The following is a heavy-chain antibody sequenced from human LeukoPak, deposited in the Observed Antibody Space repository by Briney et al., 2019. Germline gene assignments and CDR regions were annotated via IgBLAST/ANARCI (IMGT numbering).Heavy chain of an antibody. J-gene: IGHJ4*02. D-gene: IGHD6-13*01. Sequence: ASVKVSCKASGYTFTSYDINWVRQATGQGLEWMGWMNPNSGNTSYAQKFQGRVTITRNTSISTAYMELSSLRSEDTAVYYCARGPRGAAAAYYFDYWGQGTLVTVSS. V-gene: IGHV1-8*03. CDR3: ARGPRGAAAAYYFDY. CDR1: GYTFTSYD. CDR2: MNPNSGNT.